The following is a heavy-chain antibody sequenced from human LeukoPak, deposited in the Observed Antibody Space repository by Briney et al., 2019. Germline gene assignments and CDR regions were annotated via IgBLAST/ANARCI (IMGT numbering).Heavy chain of an antibody. V-gene: IGHV3-11*04. Sequence: PGGSLRLSCAASGFTFSDYYMIWIRQAPGKGLECVSYIDKSGSPRYYADSVKGRFTISRDNAKNSLFLQMNSLRAEDTAVYYCAKDLAVAGTSDYWGQGTLVTVSS. CDR1: GFTFSDYY. J-gene: IGHJ4*02. D-gene: IGHD6-19*01. CDR3: AKDLAVAGTSDY. CDR2: IDKSGSPR.